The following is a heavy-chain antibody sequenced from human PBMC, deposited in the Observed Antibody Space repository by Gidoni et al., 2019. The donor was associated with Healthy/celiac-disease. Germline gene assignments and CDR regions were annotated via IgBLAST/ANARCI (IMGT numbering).Heavy chain of an antibody. CDR3: ARGGDIVVMVAATRLEKNGMDV. D-gene: IGHD2-15*01. CDR2: INHSGST. CDR1: VVSFSVYY. Sequence: QVQLQPWGAGLLKPSETLSLTCAVYVVSFSVYYCSWLRQPPGKGLEWIGEINHSGSTNYNPSLKSRVTISVDTSKNQFSLKLSSVTAADTAVYYCARGGDIVVMVAATRLEKNGMDVWGQGTTVIVSS. V-gene: IGHV4-34*01. J-gene: IGHJ6*02.